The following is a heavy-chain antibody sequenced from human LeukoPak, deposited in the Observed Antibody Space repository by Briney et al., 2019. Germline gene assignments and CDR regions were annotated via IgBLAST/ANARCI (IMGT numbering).Heavy chain of an antibody. CDR3: ARAATITMFDY. V-gene: IGHV4-4*07. CDR2: IYISGST. J-gene: IGHJ4*02. CDR1: GDSINGYY. Sequence: SETLSLTCTVSGDSINGYYWNWIRQPAGKGLEWIGRIYISGSTNYNPSLNSRVTMSVDTSKNQFSLKLSSVTAADTAVYYCARAATITMFDYWGQGNLVTVSS. D-gene: IGHD3-3*01.